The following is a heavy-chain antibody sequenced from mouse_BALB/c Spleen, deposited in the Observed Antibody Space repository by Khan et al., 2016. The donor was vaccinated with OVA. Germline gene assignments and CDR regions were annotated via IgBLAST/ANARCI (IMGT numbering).Heavy chain of an antibody. CDR2: IWSGGST. Sequence: QVQLKESGPGLVQPSQSLSITCTVSGFSLTSYGVHWVRQSPGKGLEWLGVIWSGGSTDYNAAFISRLSISKDNSKSQVFFKMNSLQADDTAIYYCARKPHYYGYYYAMDYWGQGTSVTVSS. V-gene: IGHV2-4-1*01. J-gene: IGHJ4*01. CDR3: ARKPHYYGYYYAMDY. D-gene: IGHD1-1*01. CDR1: GFSLTSYG.